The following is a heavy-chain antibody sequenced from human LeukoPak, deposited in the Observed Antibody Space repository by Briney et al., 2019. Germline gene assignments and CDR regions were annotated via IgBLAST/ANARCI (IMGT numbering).Heavy chain of an antibody. D-gene: IGHD3-9*01. CDR3: AKGRGQYDILTHFDY. Sequence: GGSLRLSCAVSGFTFSNYAMSWVRQAPGKGLEWVSAITGSGGSTYYADSVKGRFTISRDNSKNPLYLQMNGLTAEDTALYYCAKGRGQYDILTHFDYWGQGTLITVSS. CDR1: GFTFSNYA. J-gene: IGHJ4*02. CDR2: ITGSGGST. V-gene: IGHV3-23*01.